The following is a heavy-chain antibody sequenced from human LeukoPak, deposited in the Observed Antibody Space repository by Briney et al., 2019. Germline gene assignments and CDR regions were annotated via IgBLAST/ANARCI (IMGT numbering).Heavy chain of an antibody. CDR1: GYTFTGYF. CDR3: ATDPGYSSPRGDY. CDR2: IYPNSGGT. J-gene: IGHJ4*02. V-gene: IGHV1-2*02. D-gene: IGHD5-18*01. Sequence: ASVKVSCKAYGYTFTGYFMHWVRQAPGQGLEWMGWIYPNSGGTHYAQKFQGRVTMTRDTSISTAYMELSRLRSDDTAVYYCATDPGYSSPRGDYWGQGTLVTVSS.